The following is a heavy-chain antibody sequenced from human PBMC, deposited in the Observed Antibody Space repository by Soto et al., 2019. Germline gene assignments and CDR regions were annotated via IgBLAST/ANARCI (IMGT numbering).Heavy chain of an antibody. CDR3: ARGRITIFGVERGGDYYYGMDV. Sequence: ASVKVSCKASGYTFTSYGISWVRQAPGQGLEWMGWISAYNGNTNYAQKLQGRVTMTTDTSTSTAYMELRSLRSDDTAVYYCARGRITIFGVERGGDYYYGMDVWGQGTTVTVSS. CDR2: ISAYNGNT. D-gene: IGHD3-3*01. V-gene: IGHV1-18*01. J-gene: IGHJ6*02. CDR1: GYTFTSYG.